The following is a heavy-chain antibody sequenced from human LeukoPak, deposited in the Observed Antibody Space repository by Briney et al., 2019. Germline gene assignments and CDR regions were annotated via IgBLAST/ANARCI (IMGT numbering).Heavy chain of an antibody. CDR2: IYYSGST. J-gene: IGHJ6*02. CDR1: GGSISSYY. CDR3: ARHNSSGWYYYYYGMDV. Sequence: SETPSLTCTVSGGSISSYYWSWIRQPPGKGLEWIGYIYYSGSTNYNPSLKSRVTISVDTSKNQFSLKLSSVTAADTAVYYCARHNSSGWYYYYYGMDVWGQGTTVTVSS. V-gene: IGHV4-59*01. D-gene: IGHD6-19*01.